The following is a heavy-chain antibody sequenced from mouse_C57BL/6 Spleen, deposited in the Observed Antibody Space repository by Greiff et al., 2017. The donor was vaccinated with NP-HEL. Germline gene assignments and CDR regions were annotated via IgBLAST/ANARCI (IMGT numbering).Heavy chain of an antibody. D-gene: IGHD1-1*01. Sequence: EVKLMESGPELVKPGASVKISCKASGYSFTDYNMNWVKQSNGKSLEWIGVINPNYGTTSYNQKFKGKATLTVDQSSSTAYMQLNSLTSEDSAVYYCARSYYYGSSSYYYAMDYWGQGTSVTVSS. CDR3: ARSYYYGSSSYYYAMDY. CDR2: INPNYGTT. J-gene: IGHJ4*01. CDR1: GYSFTDYN. V-gene: IGHV1-39*01.